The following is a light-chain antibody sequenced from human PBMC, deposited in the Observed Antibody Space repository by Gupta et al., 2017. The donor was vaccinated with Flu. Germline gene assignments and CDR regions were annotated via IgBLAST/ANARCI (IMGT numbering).Light chain of an antibody. V-gene: IGKV3-11*01. CDR3: QQRKNWPQA. J-gene: IGKJ1*01. CDR1: HSIQYY. Sequence: PATLSLSPGSCTTIPCRPRHSIQYYLAWYQQKPGQPPRLLIYVTSARVRGIPARFSGSGSGTDFTLTITSLEPEDFAVYYCQQRKNWPQAFGQGTKVEIK. CDR2: VTS.